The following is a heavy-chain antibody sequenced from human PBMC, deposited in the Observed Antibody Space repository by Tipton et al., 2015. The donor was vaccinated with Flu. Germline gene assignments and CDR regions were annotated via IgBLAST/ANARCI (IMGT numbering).Heavy chain of an antibody. Sequence: SLRLSCAASGFSVSNNYLSWVRQAPGKGLEWVSSISSSSTYLYHADSLKGRFTISRDNAKNSLYLQINSLRVEDTAVYYCARGDKGSPVYYFDYWGQGTQVTVSS. D-gene: IGHD1-26*01. CDR2: ISSSSTYL. V-gene: IGHV3-21*01. J-gene: IGHJ4*02. CDR3: ARGDKGSPVYYFDY. CDR1: GFSVSNNY.